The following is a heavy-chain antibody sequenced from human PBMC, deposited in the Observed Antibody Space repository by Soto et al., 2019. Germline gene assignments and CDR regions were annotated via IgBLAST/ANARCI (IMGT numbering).Heavy chain of an antibody. V-gene: IGHV3-11*01. Sequence: QVRLVESGGGLVKPGGSLRLSCVASGFTFTDHYISWIRQAPGKGLEWIAYMSPSGSGISYADSAKGRFTISRDNARNTVYLQMNTLRAEDTAVYYCARTARLVDYWGQGTLVTVSS. CDR1: GFTFTDHY. J-gene: IGHJ4*02. CDR3: ARTARLVDY. CDR2: MSPSGSGI.